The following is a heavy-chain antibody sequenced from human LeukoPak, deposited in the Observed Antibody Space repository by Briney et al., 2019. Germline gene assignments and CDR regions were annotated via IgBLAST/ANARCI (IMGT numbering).Heavy chain of an antibody. CDR2: IKQDGSEK. D-gene: IGHD2-2*01. V-gene: IGHV3-7*01. CDR3: ARDMEVVPAANPLGY. J-gene: IGHJ4*02. CDR1: GFTFSSYW. Sequence: PGGSLRLSCAASGFTFSSYWMSWVRQAPGKGLEWVANIKQDGSEKYYVDSVKGRFTISRDNAKNSLYLQMNSLRAEDTAVYYCARDMEVVPAANPLGYWGQGTLVTVSS.